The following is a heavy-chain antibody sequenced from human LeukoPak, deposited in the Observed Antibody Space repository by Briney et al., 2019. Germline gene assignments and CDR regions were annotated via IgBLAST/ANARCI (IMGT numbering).Heavy chain of an antibody. J-gene: IGHJ4*02. D-gene: IGHD5-18*01. CDR2: VRYDGSNK. Sequence: GGSLRLSCAASGFTFSSYGMHWVRQAPGKGLEWVAFVRYDGSNKYYADSVKGRFIISRDNSKNTLYLQMNSLRAEDTAVYYCAMTWIQLWLPFGDYWGQGTLVTVSS. CDR3: AMTWIQLWLPFGDY. CDR1: GFTFSSYG. V-gene: IGHV3-30*02.